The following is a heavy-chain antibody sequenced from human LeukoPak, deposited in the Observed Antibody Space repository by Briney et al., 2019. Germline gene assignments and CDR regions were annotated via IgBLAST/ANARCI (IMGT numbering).Heavy chain of an antibody. V-gene: IGHV3-30*18. CDR2: ISYDGSNK. CDR3: AKAGQWLAPGDY. D-gene: IGHD6-19*01. CDR1: GLTFSSYG. Sequence: GGSLRLSCAASGLTFSSYGMHWVRQAPGKGLEWMAVISYDGSNKYYADSVKGRFTISRDNSKNTLYLQMNSLRAEDTAVYYCAKAGQWLAPGDYWAQGTLVTVSS. J-gene: IGHJ4*02.